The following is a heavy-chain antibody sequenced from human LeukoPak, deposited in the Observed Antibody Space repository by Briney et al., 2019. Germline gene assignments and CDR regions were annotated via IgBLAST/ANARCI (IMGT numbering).Heavy chain of an antibody. CDR2: INHSGST. Sequence: PSETLSLTCAVYGGSFSRSYCTWIRHPPPTALDWIGEINHSGSTNYNPSLKSRVTISVDTSKNQFSLKLSSVTAADTAVYYCARGQGWFGELSRDYWGQGTLVTVSS. CDR1: GGSFSRSY. CDR3: ARGQGWFGELSRDY. V-gene: IGHV4-34*01. J-gene: IGHJ4*02. D-gene: IGHD3-10*01.